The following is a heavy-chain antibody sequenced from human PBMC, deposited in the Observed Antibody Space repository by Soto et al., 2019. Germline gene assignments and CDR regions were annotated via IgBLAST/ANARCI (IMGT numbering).Heavy chain of an antibody. CDR3: ARGRGYGDYFYFDY. V-gene: IGHV3-74*01. CDR2: IGSDGSPT. D-gene: IGHD4-17*01. CDR1: GFTFSSYW. Sequence: EVQLVESGGGLVQPGGSLRLSFASSGFTFSSYWIHWVRQAPGKGLVWVSRIGSDGSPTRYADSVKGRFTISRDNAKKTLYLQMSSLRAEDTAVYYCARGRGYGDYFYFDYWGQGTLVTVSS. J-gene: IGHJ4*02.